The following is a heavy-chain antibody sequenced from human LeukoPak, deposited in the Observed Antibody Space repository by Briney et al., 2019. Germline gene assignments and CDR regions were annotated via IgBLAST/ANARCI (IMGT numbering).Heavy chain of an antibody. V-gene: IGHV4-4*02. CDR2: IYHSGST. D-gene: IGHD3-22*01. CDR3: ARAHDSSGYYYESYYYGMDV. J-gene: IGHJ6*02. Sequence: SETLFLTCAVSGGSISSSNWWSWVRQPPGKGLEWIGEIYHSGSTNYNPSLKSRVTISVDKSKNQFSLKLSSVTAADTAVYYCARAHDSSGYYYESYYYGMDVWGQGTTVTVSS. CDR1: GGSISSSNW.